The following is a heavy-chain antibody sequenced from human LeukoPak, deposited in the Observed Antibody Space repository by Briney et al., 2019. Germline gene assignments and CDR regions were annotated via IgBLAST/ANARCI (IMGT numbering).Heavy chain of an antibody. CDR2: INHSGST. Sequence: RASETLSLTCAVYGGSFSGYYWSWIRQPPGKGLEWIGEINHSGSTNYNPSLKSRVTISVDTSKNQFSLKLSSVTAADTAVYYCARLLKYSGSYYCDYWGQGSLVTVSS. CDR1: GGSFSGYY. CDR3: ARLLKYSGSYYCDY. J-gene: IGHJ4*02. D-gene: IGHD1-26*01. V-gene: IGHV4-34*01.